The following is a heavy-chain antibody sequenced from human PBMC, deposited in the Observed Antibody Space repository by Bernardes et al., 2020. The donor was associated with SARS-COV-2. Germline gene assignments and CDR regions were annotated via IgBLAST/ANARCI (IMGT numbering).Heavy chain of an antibody. CDR1: GYTFTSYG. D-gene: IGHD3-22*01. CDR3: ARAGYYFDRSAYYPGLDV. CDR2: INPHNGYT. J-gene: IGHJ3*01. V-gene: IGHV1-18*04. Sequence: ASVKVSCKASGYTFTSYGFSWVRQAPGQGLEWMGFINPHNGYTNYAQKFQGRVTMTTDTSANTAHMELRGLVSDDTAMYYCARAGYYFDRSAYYPGLDVWGQGTMVTVSS.